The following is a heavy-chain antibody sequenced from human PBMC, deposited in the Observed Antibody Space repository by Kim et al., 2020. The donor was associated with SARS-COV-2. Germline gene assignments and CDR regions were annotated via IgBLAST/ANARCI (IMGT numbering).Heavy chain of an antibody. V-gene: IGHV3-53*04. CDR3: ARSDLYTVGGYFDY. Sequence: ADSVKGRFTISRHNSKNTLYLQMNSLRAEDTAVYYCARSDLYTVGGYFDYWGQGTLVTVSS. J-gene: IGHJ4*02. D-gene: IGHD4-4*01.